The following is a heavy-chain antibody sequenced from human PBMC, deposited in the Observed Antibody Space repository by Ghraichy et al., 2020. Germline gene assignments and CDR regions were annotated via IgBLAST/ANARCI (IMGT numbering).Heavy chain of an antibody. V-gene: IGHV3-11*01. J-gene: IGHJ3*02. Sequence: GGSLRLSCAASGFTFSDYYMSWIRQAPGKGLEWVSYISSSGSTIYYADSVKGRFTISRDNAKNSLYLQMNSLRAEDTAVYYCARGQWEPPPGGQPIGAFDIWGQGTMVTVSS. CDR3: ARGQWEPPPGGQPIGAFDI. D-gene: IGHD1-26*01. CDR1: GFTFSDYY. CDR2: ISSSGSTI.